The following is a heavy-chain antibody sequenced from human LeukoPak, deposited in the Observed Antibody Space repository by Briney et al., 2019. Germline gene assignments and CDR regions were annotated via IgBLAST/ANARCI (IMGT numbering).Heavy chain of an antibody. D-gene: IGHD1-1*01. V-gene: IGHV3-20*04. J-gene: IGHJ6*03. CDR2: INWNGGST. CDR3: ARYLEATETTWHYMDV. CDR1: RFTFSTYW. Sequence: PGGSLRLSCAASRFTFSTYWMHWVRQAPGKGLEWVSGINWNGGSTDYADSVKGRFTVSRDNAKNSLYLQMNSLRVEDTGLYYCARYLEATETTWHYMDVWGKGTTVIVPS.